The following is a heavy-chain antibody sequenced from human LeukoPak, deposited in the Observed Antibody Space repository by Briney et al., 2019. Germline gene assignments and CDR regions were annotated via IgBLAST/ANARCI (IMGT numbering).Heavy chain of an antibody. CDR1: GYTFTSYG. D-gene: IGHD6-13*01. CDR3: ARGYSSSWYKYNWFDP. V-gene: IGHV1-18*01. J-gene: IGHJ5*02. CDR2: ISAYNGNT. Sequence: ASVKVSCKASGYTFTSYGISWVRQAPGQGLEWMGWISAYNGNTKYSQKFQGRVTITRDTSASTAYMELSSLRSEDTAVYYCARGYSSSWYKYNWFDPWGQGTLVTVSS.